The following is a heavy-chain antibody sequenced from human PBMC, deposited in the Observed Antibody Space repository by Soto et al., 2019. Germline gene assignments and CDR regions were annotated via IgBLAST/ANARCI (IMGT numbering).Heavy chain of an antibody. CDR3: ARENYGGNSAGDWFDP. J-gene: IGHJ5*02. V-gene: IGHV1-69*12. Sequence: QVQLVQSGAEVKKPGSSVKVSCKASGGTFSSYAISWVRQAPGQGLEWMGGIIPIFGTANYAQKFQGKVTSTADESTSTAYKELSSLRSEDTVVYYWARENYGGNSAGDWFDPWGQGTLVTVSS. D-gene: IGHD4-17*01. CDR2: IIPIFGTA. CDR1: GGTFSSYA.